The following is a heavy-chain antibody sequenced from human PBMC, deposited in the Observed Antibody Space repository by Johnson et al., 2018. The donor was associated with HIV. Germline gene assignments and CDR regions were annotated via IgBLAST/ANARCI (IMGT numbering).Heavy chain of an antibody. J-gene: IGHJ3*02. Sequence: VQLVESGGGLVQPGGSLRLSCAASGFTFSSYWMSWVRQAPGKGLEWVANIKQDGSEKYYVDSVKGRFTISRDNAKNSLYLQMNSLSAEDTAVYYCAKGIFDVWGGYFLDAFDMWGQGTMVTVSS. CDR2: IKQDGSEK. CDR3: AKGIFDVWGGYFLDAFDM. V-gene: IGHV3-7*05. D-gene: IGHD3-3*01. CDR1: GFTFSSYW.